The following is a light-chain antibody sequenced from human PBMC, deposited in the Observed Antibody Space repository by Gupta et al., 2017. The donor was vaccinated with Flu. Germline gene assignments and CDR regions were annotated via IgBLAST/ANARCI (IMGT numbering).Light chain of an antibody. CDR3: NSYTPTIPNV. CDR1: SSELGTVEY. J-gene: IGLJ1*01. V-gene: IGLV2-14*03. Sequence: STTISCTGTSSELGTVEYVSWYQHHPGKAPNLMIYSVNDRPSGVSHRFSGSKSGNTASLTISGLQPEDEADYFCNSYTPTIPNVFGTGTKVTVL. CDR2: SVN.